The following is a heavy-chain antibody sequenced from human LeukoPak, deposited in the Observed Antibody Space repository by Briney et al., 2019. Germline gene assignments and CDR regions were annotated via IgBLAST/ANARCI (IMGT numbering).Heavy chain of an antibody. CDR3: ARLPDGFCDY. V-gene: IGHV5-51*01. CDR2: IYPGDSDT. Sequence: GAPLMISCKGSGYSFTSYWIGWVRPMPGKGLEWMGIIYPGDSDTRYSPSFQGQVTISADKSISTAYLQWSSLKASDTAMYYCARLPDGFCDYWGQGTLVTVSS. J-gene: IGHJ4*02. CDR1: GYSFTSYW. D-gene: IGHD6-25*01.